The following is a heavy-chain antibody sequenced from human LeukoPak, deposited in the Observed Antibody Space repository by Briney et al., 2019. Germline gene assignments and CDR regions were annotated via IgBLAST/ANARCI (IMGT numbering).Heavy chain of an antibody. CDR3: ARGSGIAAAGTTDEDWFDP. CDR1: GGTFSSYA. D-gene: IGHD6-13*01. V-gene: IGHV1-69*04. Sequence: GASVKVSCKASGGTFSSYAISWVRQAPGQGLEWMGRIIPIFGIANYAQKFQGRVTITADKSTSTAYMELSSLRSEDTAAYYCARGSGIAAAGTTDEDWFDPWGQGTLVTVSS. J-gene: IGHJ5*02. CDR2: IIPIFGIA.